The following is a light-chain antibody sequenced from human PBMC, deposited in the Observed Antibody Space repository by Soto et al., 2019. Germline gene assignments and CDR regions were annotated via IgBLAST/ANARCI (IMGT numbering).Light chain of an antibody. Sequence: QSVLTQPPSVSGAPGQRVTISCTGNSSNIGAGYDVHWYQQLPGTAPKLLIYGNTNRPSGVPDRFSGSKSGTSASLAITGLQAEDEANYYCQSYDSSVNGRRLFGGGTQLTVL. CDR3: QSYDSSVNGRRL. CDR2: GNT. J-gene: IGLJ3*02. V-gene: IGLV1-40*01. CDR1: SSNIGAGYD.